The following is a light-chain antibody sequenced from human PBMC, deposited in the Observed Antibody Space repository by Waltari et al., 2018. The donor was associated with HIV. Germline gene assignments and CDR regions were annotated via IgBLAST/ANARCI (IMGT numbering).Light chain of an antibody. CDR2: VDN. CDR3: AAWDARLNEYL. V-gene: IGLV1-44*01. J-gene: IGLJ1*01. CDR1: NSTVGSDV. Sequence: QSVLTQPHSASVPPGQTVIISCSGRNSTVGSDVVKWYQQLPETAPNLLIYVDNERPSGVPDRFSGSKSGASASLAISDLQSEDEAEYYCAAWDARLNEYLFGTGTKVTVL.